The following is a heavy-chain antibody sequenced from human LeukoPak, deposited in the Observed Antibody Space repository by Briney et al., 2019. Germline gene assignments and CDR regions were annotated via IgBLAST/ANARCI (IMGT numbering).Heavy chain of an antibody. V-gene: IGHV4-34*01. D-gene: IGHD1-1*01. J-gene: IGHJ6*03. CDR2: INHSGST. CDR1: GGSLMGYY. Sequence: SGPLSLPCAVYGGSLMGYYWRWIRQPPGKGLEWSGEINHSGSTNYNPSLKRRVNISVDTAKNQVSLKLSSVTAADTAVYYCARAYNWNDVRYYMDVWGKGTTVTISS. CDR3: ARAYNWNDVRYYMDV.